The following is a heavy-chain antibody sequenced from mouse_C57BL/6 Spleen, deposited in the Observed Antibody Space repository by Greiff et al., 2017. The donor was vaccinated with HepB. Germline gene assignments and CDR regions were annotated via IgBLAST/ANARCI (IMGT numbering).Heavy chain of an antibody. CDR1: GYTFTSYW. Sequence: QVQLKQPGAELVKPGASVKLSCKASGYTFTSYWMQWVRQRPGQGLEWLGEIDPSDSYTNYNQKFKGKATLTVDTSSSTAFMQLSRLTSEDSAVYYCGRYIYYYGSQYFDYWGQGTTLTVSS. V-gene: IGHV1-50*01. D-gene: IGHD1-1*01. CDR2: IDPSDSYT. J-gene: IGHJ2*01. CDR3: GRYIYYYGSQYFDY.